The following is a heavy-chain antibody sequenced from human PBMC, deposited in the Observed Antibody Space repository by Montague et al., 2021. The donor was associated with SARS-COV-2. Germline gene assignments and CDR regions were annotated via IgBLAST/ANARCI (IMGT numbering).Heavy chain of an antibody. CDR3: ARDYGDYSYYYGLDV. D-gene: IGHD4-17*01. J-gene: IGHJ6*02. CDR2: IYSSGST. Sequence: TLSLTCTVSGGSIRSGCYYWSWIRQPAGKGLEWIGCIYSSGSTNHNPSLKSRVTMSVDTSKNQFSLKVSSVTAADTAVYYCARDYGDYSYYYGLDVWGQGTTVTVSS. CDR1: GGSIRSGCYY. V-gene: IGHV4-61*02.